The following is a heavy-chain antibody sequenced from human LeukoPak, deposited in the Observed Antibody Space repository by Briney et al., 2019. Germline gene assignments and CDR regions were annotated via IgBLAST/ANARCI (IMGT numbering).Heavy chain of an antibody. CDR2: IIPIFGTA. Sequence: SVKVSCKASGGTFSSYAISWVRQAPGQGLEWMGGIIPIFGTANYAQKFQGRVTITADESTSTAYMELSSLRSEDTAVYYCVPPPPSASSIAANWGQGTLVTVSS. CDR1: GGTFSSYA. CDR3: VPPPPSASSIAAN. D-gene: IGHD6-6*01. J-gene: IGHJ4*02. V-gene: IGHV1-69*01.